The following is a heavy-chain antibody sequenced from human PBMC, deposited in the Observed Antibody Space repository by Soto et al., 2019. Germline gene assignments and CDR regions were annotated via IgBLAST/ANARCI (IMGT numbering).Heavy chain of an antibody. CDR1: GFTFNTYG. V-gene: IGHV3-33*08. D-gene: IGHD2-15*01. J-gene: IGHJ6*02. CDR2: IWYDGSNK. CDR3: ERADCNGADGGAGHFNYVVDG. Sequence: PGGSLRLSCTTSGFTFNTYGMHWVRQAPGKVLEWVAIIWYDGSNKYYADSMTGRFTISRDNSKNTLYLQMNSLRDEDTALYHCERADCNGADGGAGHFNYVVDGWGQRATVT.